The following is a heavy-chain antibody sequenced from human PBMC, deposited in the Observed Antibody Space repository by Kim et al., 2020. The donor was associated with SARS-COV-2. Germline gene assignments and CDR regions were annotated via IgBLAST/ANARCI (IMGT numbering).Heavy chain of an antibody. V-gene: IGHV1-69*04. CDR3: TRDGVHNWFDL. Sequence: SVKVSCKASGGSFDNYGSSWVRQAPGQGLEWMGRIIPFLDMSNYAQRFQGRVSMTADKSTNTAYMELTSLRLDDTAVYYCTRDGVHNWFDLWGQGTLVTVSS. J-gene: IGHJ5*02. CDR2: IIPFLDMS. D-gene: IGHD3-10*01. CDR1: GGSFDNYG.